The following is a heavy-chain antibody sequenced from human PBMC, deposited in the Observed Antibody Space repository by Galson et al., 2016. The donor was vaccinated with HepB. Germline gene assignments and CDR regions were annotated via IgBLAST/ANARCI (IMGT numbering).Heavy chain of an antibody. CDR2: IYYSGST. J-gene: IGHJ4*02. CDR3: ARHTRYYNLPAVTGGYYFDY. V-gene: IGHV4-31*03. Sequence: TLSLTCTVSGGSISSGGYYWSWIRQHPGKGLEWIGYIYYSGSTYYNPSLKSRVTISVDTSKNKFSLKVSFVTAADTSVYYCARHTRYYNLPAVTGGYYFDYWGQGLLVTVSS. CDR1: GGSISSGGYY. D-gene: IGHD3-10*01.